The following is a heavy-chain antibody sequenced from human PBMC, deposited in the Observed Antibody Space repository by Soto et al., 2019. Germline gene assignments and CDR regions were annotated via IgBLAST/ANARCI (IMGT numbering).Heavy chain of an antibody. Sequence: EVQLVESGGVVVQPGGSPRLSCAASGFTFDDYTMHWVRQAPGKGLEWVSLISWDGGSTYYADSVKGRFTISRDNSKNSLYLQMNSLRTEDTALYYCAKDRPKYCGGDCYIDYWGQGTLVTVSS. V-gene: IGHV3-43*01. CDR3: AKDRPKYCGGDCYIDY. CDR2: ISWDGGST. D-gene: IGHD2-21*02. CDR1: GFTFDDYT. J-gene: IGHJ4*02.